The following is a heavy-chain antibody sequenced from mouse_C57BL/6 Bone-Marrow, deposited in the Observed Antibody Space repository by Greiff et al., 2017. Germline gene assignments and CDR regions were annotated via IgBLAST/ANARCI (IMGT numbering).Heavy chain of an antibody. Sequence: QVQLQQSGAELVRPGASVTLSCKASGYTFTDYEMHWVKQTPVHGLEWIGAIDPETGGTAYNQKFKGKAILTADKSSSTAYMEIRSLTSEDSAVYYCTRGAYYFDYWGQGTTLTVSS. J-gene: IGHJ2*01. CDR1: GYTFTDYE. CDR3: TRGAYYFDY. V-gene: IGHV1-15*01. CDR2: IDPETGGT.